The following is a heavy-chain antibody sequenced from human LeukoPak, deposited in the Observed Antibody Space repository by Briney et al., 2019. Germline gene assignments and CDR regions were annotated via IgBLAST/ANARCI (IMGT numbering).Heavy chain of an antibody. CDR3: ARAHISGDYDSSGYPFDY. J-gene: IGHJ4*02. CDR2: IIPILGIA. V-gene: IGHV1-69*04. CDR1: GGTFSSYA. D-gene: IGHD3-22*01. Sequence: SVKVSCKASGGTFSSYAISWVRQAPGQGLEWMGRIIPILGIANYAQKFQGRVTTTADKSTSTAYMELSSLRSEDTAVYYCARAHISGDYDSSGYPFDYWGQGTLVTVSS.